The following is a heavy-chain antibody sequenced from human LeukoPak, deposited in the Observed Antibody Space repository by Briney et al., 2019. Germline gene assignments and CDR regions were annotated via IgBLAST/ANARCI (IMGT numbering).Heavy chain of an antibody. J-gene: IGHJ4*02. CDR1: GFTFSSYG. V-gene: IGHV3-33*01. CDR3: AREVGYDSSGYFDH. D-gene: IGHD3-22*01. CDR2: IWYDGSNK. Sequence: PGRSLRLSCAASGFTFSSYGMHWVRQAPGKGLEWVAVIWYDGSNKYYADSVKGRFTISRDNSKNTLYLQMNSLRAEDTAVYYCAREVGYDSSGYFDHWGQGTPVTVSS.